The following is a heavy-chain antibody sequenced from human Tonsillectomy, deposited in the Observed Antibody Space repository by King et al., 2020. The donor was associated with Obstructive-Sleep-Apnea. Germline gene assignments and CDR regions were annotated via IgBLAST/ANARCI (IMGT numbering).Heavy chain of an antibody. CDR1: GGSISSSSYY. D-gene: IGHD1-26*01. V-gene: IGHV4-39*07. CDR3: ARDKRLGGELLENWFDP. J-gene: IGHJ5*02. CDR2: VSYSGST. Sequence: LQLQESGPGLVKPSETLSLTCTVSGGSISSSSYYWGWIRQPPGKGLEWIGSVSYSGSTYYNPSLKSRVTISVDTSKNQFSLRLSSVTAADTAVYYCARDKRLGGELLENWFDPWGQGTLVTVSS.